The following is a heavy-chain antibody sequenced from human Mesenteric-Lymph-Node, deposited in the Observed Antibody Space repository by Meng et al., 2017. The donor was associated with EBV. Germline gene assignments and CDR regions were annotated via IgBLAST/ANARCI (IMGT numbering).Heavy chain of an antibody. V-gene: IGHV1-18*04. CDR1: GYTFTGYG. J-gene: IGHJ4*02. D-gene: IGHD5-12*01. Sequence: VRSGGEVKKPGASVKVPCKASGYTFTGYGISWVRQAPGQGLEWMGWISAYNGNTKFAQKVQGRITMTTDTSTTTAYMELRSLRSDDTAVYYCARDGYSGYDRIDYWGQGTLVTVSS. CDR2: ISAYNGNT. CDR3: ARDGYSGYDRIDY.